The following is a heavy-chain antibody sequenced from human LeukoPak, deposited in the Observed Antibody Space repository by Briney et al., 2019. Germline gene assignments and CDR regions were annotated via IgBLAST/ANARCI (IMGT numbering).Heavy chain of an antibody. V-gene: IGHV3-9*01. J-gene: IGHJ3*02. CDR1: GFTFDDYA. CDR3: AKDMGDRGWFDAFDI. CDR2: ISWNSGSI. Sequence: GGSLRLSCAASGFTFDDYAMHWVRQAPGKGLEGVSGISWNSGSIGYADSVKGRFTISRDNAKNSLYLQMNSLRAEDTALYYCAKDMGDRGWFDAFDIWGQGTMVTVSS. D-gene: IGHD6-19*01.